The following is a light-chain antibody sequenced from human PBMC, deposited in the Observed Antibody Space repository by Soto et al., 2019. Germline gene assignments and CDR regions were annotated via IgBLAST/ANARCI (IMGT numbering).Light chain of an antibody. CDR1: SSNIGDSS. V-gene: IGLV1-44*01. CDR2: SDN. CDR3: AAWDNSLDGPV. Sequence: QSVLTQSPSASGTPGQRVTVSCSGSSSNIGDSSVNWYRQVPGTAPKLLIYSDNQRPSGVPDRFSGSKSGTSASRAISGLQSEDEADYYCAAWDNSLDGPVFGGGTKLTVL. J-gene: IGLJ2*01.